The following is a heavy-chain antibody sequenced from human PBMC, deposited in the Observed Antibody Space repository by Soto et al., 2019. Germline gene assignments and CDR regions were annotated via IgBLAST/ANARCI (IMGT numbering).Heavy chain of an antibody. CDR3: AGLELRRYYFDY. Sequence: SETLSLTCTVSGGSVSSGSYYWSWIRQPPGKGLEWIGYIYYSGSTNYNPSLKSRVTISVDTSKNQFSLKLSSVTAADTAVYYCAGLELRRYYFDYWGQGTLVTVSS. J-gene: IGHJ4*02. CDR1: GGSVSSGSYY. V-gene: IGHV4-61*01. CDR2: IYYSGST. D-gene: IGHD1-7*01.